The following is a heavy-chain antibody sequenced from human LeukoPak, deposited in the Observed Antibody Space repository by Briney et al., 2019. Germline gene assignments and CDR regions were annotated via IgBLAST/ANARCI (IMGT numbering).Heavy chain of an antibody. V-gene: IGHV1-69*01. J-gene: IGHJ4*02. CDR3: ARGKHRDGPFDY. D-gene: IGHD5-24*01. Sequence: ASVTVSCKASGGAFSSYAISRVRQAPGQGLEWMGGIIPIFGTANYAQKFQGRVTITADESTSTAYMELSSLRSEDTAVYYCARGKHRDGPFDYWGQGTLVTVSS. CDR2: IIPIFGTA. CDR1: GGAFSSYA.